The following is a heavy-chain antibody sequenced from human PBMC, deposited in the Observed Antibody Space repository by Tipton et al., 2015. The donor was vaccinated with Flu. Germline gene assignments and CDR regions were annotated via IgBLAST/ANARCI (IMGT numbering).Heavy chain of an antibody. CDR1: GGSISSSSHY. Sequence: LRLSCSVSGGSISSSSHYWGWIRQPPGRGLEWIGSIYYSGTTYYNPSLRSRVTMSVDTSKNQFSLSLSSVTAADTAIYYCASVDTAMLRHAFDIWGRGTMVTVSS. V-gene: IGHV4-39*01. CDR2: IYYSGTT. D-gene: IGHD5-18*01. J-gene: IGHJ3*02. CDR3: ASVDTAMLRHAFDI.